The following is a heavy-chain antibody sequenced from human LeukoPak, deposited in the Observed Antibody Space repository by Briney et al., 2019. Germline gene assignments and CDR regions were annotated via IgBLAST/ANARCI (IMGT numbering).Heavy chain of an antibody. J-gene: IGHJ3*02. CDR2: IYASGST. D-gene: IGHD2-2*01. CDR3: ARVRGRVSVPAATDDAFDI. Sequence: NPSETLSLTCTVSGGSISSYYWSWIRQPAGKGLEWIGRIYASGSTNYNPSLKSRVTMSVDTSKNQFSLKLSSVTAADTAVYYCARVRGRVSVPAATDDAFDIWGQGTMVTVSS. CDR1: GGSISSYY. V-gene: IGHV4-4*07.